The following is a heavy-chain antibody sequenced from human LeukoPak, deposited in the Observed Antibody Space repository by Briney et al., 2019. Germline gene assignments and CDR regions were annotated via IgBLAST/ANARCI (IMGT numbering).Heavy chain of an antibody. CDR2: IDARSGIT. J-gene: IGHJ4*02. D-gene: IGHD5-18*01. Sequence: PGGSLRLSCAASGFTFTIFGLNWVRQAPGKGPEWVSYIDARSGITYYADSVQGRFTISRDDARESVFLQMDGLRVDDTAVYYCARLTGHVDTAMGEYYFDYWGQGTLVTVSS. V-gene: IGHV3-48*01. CDR1: GFTFTIFG. CDR3: ARLTGHVDTAMGEYYFDY.